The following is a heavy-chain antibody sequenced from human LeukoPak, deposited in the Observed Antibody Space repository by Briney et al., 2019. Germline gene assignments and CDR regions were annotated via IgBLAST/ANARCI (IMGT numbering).Heavy chain of an antibody. CDR1: GFTFSSYW. J-gene: IGHJ4*02. D-gene: IGHD3-22*01. V-gene: IGHV3-7*03. Sequence: GGSLRLSCAASGFTFSSYWMSWVRQAPGKGLEWVANIKQDGSEKYYVDSVKGRFAISRDNAKNSLYLQMNSLRAEDTAVYYCARGYYDSSGYTFDYWGQGTLVTVSS. CDR2: IKQDGSEK. CDR3: ARGYYDSSGYTFDY.